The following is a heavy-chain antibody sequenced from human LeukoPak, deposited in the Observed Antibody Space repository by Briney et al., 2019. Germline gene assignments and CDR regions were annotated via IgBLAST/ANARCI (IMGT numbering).Heavy chain of an antibody. CDR2: ISAYNGYT. CDR3: ARGGLSGYYYGMDV. Sequence: ASVKVSCKASGYTFSSNGISWVRRAPGQGLEWMGWISAYNGYTNYAQKLQGRVTMTTDTSTSTAYMELRSLRSDDTAVYYCARGGLSGYYYGMDVWGQGTTVTVSS. D-gene: IGHD3-10*01. V-gene: IGHV1-18*01. CDR1: GYTFSSNG. J-gene: IGHJ6*02.